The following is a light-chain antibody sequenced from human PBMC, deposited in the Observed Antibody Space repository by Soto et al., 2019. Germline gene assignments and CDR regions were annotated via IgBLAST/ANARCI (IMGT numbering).Light chain of an antibody. CDR2: AVS. Sequence: QSALTQPASVSGSPGQSITISCTGTGSDVGGYNYVSWYQQHPGKAPKLMIYAVSNRPSGVSNRFSGSKSGNTASLTISGLQAEDEADYYCSSYTSSSTLFYVFGTGTKLTVL. V-gene: IGLV2-14*01. J-gene: IGLJ1*01. CDR3: SSYTSSSTLFYV. CDR1: GSDVGGYNY.